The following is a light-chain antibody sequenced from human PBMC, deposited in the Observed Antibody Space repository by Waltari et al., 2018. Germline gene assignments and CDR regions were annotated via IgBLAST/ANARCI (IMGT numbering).Light chain of an antibody. CDR2: GAS. J-gene: IGKJ5*01. V-gene: IGKV3-20*01. CDR3: QQYGTSPIT. CDR1: QSIRSNY. Sequence: EIVLTQSPVTLSLSPGERAPPSCRSTQSIRSNYLAWYQQKPGQAPRLLISGASSRATGIPDRFSGSGSGTYFTLTISRLEPEDSAVYYCQQYGTSPITFGQGTRLEI.